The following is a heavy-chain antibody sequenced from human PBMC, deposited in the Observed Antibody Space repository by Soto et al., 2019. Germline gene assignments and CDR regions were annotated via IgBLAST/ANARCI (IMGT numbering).Heavy chain of an antibody. D-gene: IGHD2-2*01. CDR1: GGSFSGYY. Sequence: SENLSLTCAVYGGSFSGYYWSWIRQPPGKGLEWIGEINHSGSSNYNPSLNSRVTISVDTSKNQSSLKLSSVTAADTAVYYCATTRRILRLPAAIGYYYSYYMDVWGKGTTVTVSS. V-gene: IGHV4-34*01. CDR3: ATTRRILRLPAAIGYYYSYYMDV. J-gene: IGHJ6*03. CDR2: INHSGSS.